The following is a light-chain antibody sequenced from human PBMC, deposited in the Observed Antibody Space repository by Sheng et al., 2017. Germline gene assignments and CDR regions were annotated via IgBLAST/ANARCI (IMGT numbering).Light chain of an antibody. CDR1: QSISTW. CDR3: QQYNSYSRT. CDR2: KAS. J-gene: IGKJ1*01. Sequence: DIQMTQSPSTLSASVGDRVTITCRASQSISTWLAWFQQKPGKAPKLLVYKASNLQNGVPSRFSGSGSGTEFTLTISSLQPDDFATYYCQQYNSYSRTFGQWTKVEIK. V-gene: IGKV1-5*03.